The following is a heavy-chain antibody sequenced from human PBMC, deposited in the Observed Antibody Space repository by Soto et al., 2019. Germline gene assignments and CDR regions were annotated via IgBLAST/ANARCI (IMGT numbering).Heavy chain of an antibody. J-gene: IGHJ6*02. D-gene: IGHD2-2*02. CDR3: ARGASAAIRRYYYYGMDV. CDR2: INHSGST. V-gene: IGHV4-34*01. CDR1: GGSFSGYY. Sequence: SETLSLTCAVYGGSFSGYYWSWIRQPPGKGLEWIGEINHSGSTKYNPSLKSRVTISVDTSKNQFSMKLSSVTTADTAVYYCARGASAAIRRYYYYGMDVWGQGTTVTVSS.